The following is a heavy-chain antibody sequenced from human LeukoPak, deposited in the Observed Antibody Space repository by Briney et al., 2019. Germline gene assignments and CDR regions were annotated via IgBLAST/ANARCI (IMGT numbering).Heavy chain of an antibody. CDR2: IIPIFGTA. J-gene: IGHJ6*03. Sequence: ASVKVSCKASGYTFTSYAISWVRQAPGQGLEWVGGIIPIFGTANYAQKFQGRVTITADKSTSTAYMELSSLRSEDTAVYYCAHGDYVSLGSRKSMAGDTTVYYYYYMDVWGKGTTVTVSS. CDR3: AHGDYVSLGSRKSMAGDTTVYYYYYMDV. D-gene: IGHD4-17*01. V-gene: IGHV1-69*06. CDR1: GYTFTSYA.